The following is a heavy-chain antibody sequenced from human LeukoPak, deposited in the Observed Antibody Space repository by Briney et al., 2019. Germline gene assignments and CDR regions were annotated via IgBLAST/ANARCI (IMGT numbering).Heavy chain of an antibody. V-gene: IGHV4-4*09. CDR2: IYTSGST. J-gene: IGHJ4*02. D-gene: IGHD2-2*01. Sequence: SETLSLTCTVSGGSISSYYWSWIRQPPGKALEWIGYIYTSGSTNYDPSLKSRVTISVDTSKNQFSLKLTSVTAADTAVYYCARQRRDCSSTTCYFDYWGQGTLVTVSS. CDR1: GGSISSYY. CDR3: ARQRRDCSSTTCYFDY.